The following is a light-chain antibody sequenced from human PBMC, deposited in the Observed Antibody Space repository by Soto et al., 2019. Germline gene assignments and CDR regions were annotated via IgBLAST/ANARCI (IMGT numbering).Light chain of an antibody. J-gene: IGKJ4*01. CDR3: QQYYSYPLT. Sequence: DIQMTQSPSPLSASVGDRVTITCRANQSIRSYLAWYQQKPGKAPKLLIYAASTLQSGVPSRFSGSGSGTDFTLTISCLQSEDFATYYCQQYYSYPLTFGGGTKVDIK. V-gene: IGKV1-9*01. CDR1: QSIRSY. CDR2: AAS.